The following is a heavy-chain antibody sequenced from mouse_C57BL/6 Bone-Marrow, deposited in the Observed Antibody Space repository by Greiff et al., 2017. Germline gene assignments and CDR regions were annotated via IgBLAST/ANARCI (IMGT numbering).Heavy chain of an antibody. CDR2: IYPGDGDT. V-gene: IGHV1-82*01. CDR3: ARKRPFYYDYDYYAMDY. J-gene: IGHJ4*01. Sequence: QVQLQQSGPELVKPGASVKISCKASGYAFSSSWMNWVKQRPGKGLEWIGRIYPGDGDTNYNGKFKGKATLTADKSSSTAYMQLSSLTSEDSAVYFCARKRPFYYDYDYYAMDYWGQGTSVTVSS. CDR1: GYAFSSSW. D-gene: IGHD2-4*01.